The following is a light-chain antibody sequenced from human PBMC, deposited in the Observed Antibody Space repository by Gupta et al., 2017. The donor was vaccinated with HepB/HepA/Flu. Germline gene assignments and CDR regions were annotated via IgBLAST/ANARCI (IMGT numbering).Light chain of an antibody. CDR3: QAWDSNIYVV. V-gene: IGLV3-1*01. Sequence: SYELTQPPSVSVSPGQTASITCSGNNLGYNYVSWYLQKPSQSPVLVIYQDNKRPSGIPERFSGSNAGKTATLTISGTQAMDEADYYCQAWDSNIYVVFGGGTKLTVL. CDR2: QDN. J-gene: IGLJ2*01. CDR1: NLGYNY.